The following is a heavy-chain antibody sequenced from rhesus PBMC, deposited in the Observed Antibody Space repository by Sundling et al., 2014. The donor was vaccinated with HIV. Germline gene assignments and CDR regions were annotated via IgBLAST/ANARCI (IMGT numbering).Heavy chain of an antibody. V-gene: IGHV3-136*01. CDR2: ISSASSYI. CDR3: TRVWTAGYYGLDS. Sequence: EVQLVESGGGLVQPGGSLRLSCAASGFTFSSYGMSWVRQAPGKGLEWVSSISSASSYIYYADSVKGRFTISRDNAKNSLSLQMNSLRAEDTAVYYCTRVWTAGYYGLDSWGQGVVVTVSS. CDR1: GFTFSSYG. J-gene: IGHJ6*01. D-gene: IGHD1-1*01.